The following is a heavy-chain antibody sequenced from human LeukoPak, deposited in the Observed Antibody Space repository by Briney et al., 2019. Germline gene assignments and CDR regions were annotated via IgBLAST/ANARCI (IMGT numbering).Heavy chain of an antibody. CDR3: AREQGYSSSTLRGY. D-gene: IGHD6-6*01. Sequence: GGSLRLSCAASGFTFSSYAMSWVRQAPGKGLEWVSAISGSGGSTYYADSVKGRFTISRDNAKNSLYLQMNSLRAEDTAVYYCAREQGYSSSTLRGYWGQGTLVTVSS. V-gene: IGHV3-23*01. CDR2: ISGSGGST. J-gene: IGHJ4*02. CDR1: GFTFSSYA.